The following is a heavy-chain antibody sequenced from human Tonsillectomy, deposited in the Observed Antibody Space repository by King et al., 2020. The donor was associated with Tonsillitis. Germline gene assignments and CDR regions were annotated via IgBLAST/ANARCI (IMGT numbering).Heavy chain of an antibody. CDR2: VYYSGYT. J-gene: IGHJ6*02. CDR3: ARFGLGDYYYGMDV. V-gene: IGHV4-59*01. D-gene: IGHD3-16*01. Sequence: VQLQESGPGLVKPSETLSLTCTVSGVSIRNYYWSWIRQPPGKGLELIGYVYYSGYTNCNPSLKSRVTISVDTSKNQFSLKLSSVSAAATAVYHCARFGLGDYYYGMDVWGQGTTVTVSS. CDR1: GVSIRNYY.